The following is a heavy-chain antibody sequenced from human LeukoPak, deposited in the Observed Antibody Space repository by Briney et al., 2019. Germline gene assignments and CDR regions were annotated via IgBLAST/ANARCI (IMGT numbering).Heavy chain of an antibody. CDR1: GFTFSSYA. J-gene: IGHJ4*02. D-gene: IGHD1/OR15-1a*01. CDR2: ISSNGGST. CDR3: ARAWNSHNYYFDY. V-gene: IGHV3-64*01. Sequence: GGSLRLSCAASGFTFSSYAMHWVRQAQGKGLEYVSAISSNGGSTYYANSVKGRFTISRDNSKNTLYLQMGSLRAEDMAVYYCARAWNSHNYYFDYWGQGTQVIVSS.